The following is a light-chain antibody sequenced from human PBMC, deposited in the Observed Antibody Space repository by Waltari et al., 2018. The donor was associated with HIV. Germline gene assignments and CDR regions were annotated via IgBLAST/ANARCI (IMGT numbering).Light chain of an antibody. J-gene: IGLJ2*01. CDR1: ALPKQY. V-gene: IGLV3-1*01. CDR3: QAWDSSSAVV. CDR2: KDN. Sequence: SYELTQPPSVSVSPGQTARITCSGDALPKQYAYWYQQKPGQAPLLVIYKDNERPSEIPERFSGSNSGDTATLTISGTQAVDEADYYCQAWDSSSAVVFGGGTKLTVL.